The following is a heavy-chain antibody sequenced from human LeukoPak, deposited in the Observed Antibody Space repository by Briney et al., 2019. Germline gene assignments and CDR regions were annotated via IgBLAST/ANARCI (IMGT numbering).Heavy chain of an antibody. CDR2: ISSSSSTI. V-gene: IGHV3-48*02. CDR1: GFTFSSYS. D-gene: IGHD2-2*01. CDR3: ARDGKGIVVVPAAREDYYYYYGMDV. J-gene: IGHJ6*02. Sequence: GGSLRLSCAASGFTFSSYSMNWVRQAPGKGLEWVSYISSSSSTIYYADSVKGRFTISRDNAKNSLYVQMNSLRDEDTAVYYCARDGKGIVVVPAAREDYYYYYGMDVWGQGTTVTVSS.